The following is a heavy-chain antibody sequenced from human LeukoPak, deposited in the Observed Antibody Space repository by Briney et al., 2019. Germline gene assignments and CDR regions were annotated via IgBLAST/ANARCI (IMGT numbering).Heavy chain of an antibody. CDR1: GYTFTGYY. Sequence: ASVKVSCKASGYTFTGYYMHWVRQAPGQGLEWMGWINPNSGGTNYAQKFQGRVTMTRDTSISTAYMELSRLRSDDTAVYYCARDLGYSSSYLGYWGQGTLVTVSS. D-gene: IGHD6-6*01. CDR2: INPNSGGT. CDR3: ARDLGYSSSYLGY. V-gene: IGHV1-2*02. J-gene: IGHJ4*02.